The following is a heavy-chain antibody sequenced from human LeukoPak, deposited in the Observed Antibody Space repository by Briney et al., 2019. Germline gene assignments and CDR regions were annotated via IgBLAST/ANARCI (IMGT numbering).Heavy chain of an antibody. CDR1: GFTVSSNS. CDR3: AKDILPRDYGDYAGVV. V-gene: IGHV3-53*05. D-gene: IGHD4-17*01. J-gene: IGHJ4*02. Sequence: PGGSLRLSCAASGFTVSSNSVSWVRQAPGKGLEWVSLIYGGGSTYYADSVKGRFTISRGNSKNTLYLQMNSLRAEDTAVYYCAKDILPRDYGDYAGVVWGQGTLVTVSS. CDR2: IYGGGST.